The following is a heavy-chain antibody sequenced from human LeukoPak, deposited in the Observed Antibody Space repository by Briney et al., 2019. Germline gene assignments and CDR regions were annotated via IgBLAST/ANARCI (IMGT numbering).Heavy chain of an antibody. CDR1: GGSFSGYY. CDR2: INHSGST. J-gene: IGHJ4*02. CDR3: ARANGYSSGWYPNY. D-gene: IGHD6-13*01. V-gene: IGHV4-34*01. Sequence: PSETLSLTCAVYGGSFSGYYWSWIRQPPGKGLEWIGEINHSGSTNYNPSLKSRVTISVDTSKNQFSLKLSSVTAADTAVYYCARANGYSSGWYPNYWGQGTLVTVSS.